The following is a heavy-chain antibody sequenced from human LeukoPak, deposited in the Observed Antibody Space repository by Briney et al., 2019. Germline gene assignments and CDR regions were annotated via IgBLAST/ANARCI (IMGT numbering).Heavy chain of an antibody. V-gene: IGHV4-31*03. J-gene: IGHJ3*01. CDR3: AREGAAAGTPRAFDL. CDR1: GGSFSSGDYY. Sequence: SQTLSLTCTVSGGSFSSGDYYWTWIRQQPGKGLEWIGYIYYSGDTYYNPSLKSRLTTSVDTSKSQFSLMLRSLTAADTAVYYCAREGAAAGTPRAFDLWGQGTMVTVSS. CDR2: IYYSGDT. D-gene: IGHD6-25*01.